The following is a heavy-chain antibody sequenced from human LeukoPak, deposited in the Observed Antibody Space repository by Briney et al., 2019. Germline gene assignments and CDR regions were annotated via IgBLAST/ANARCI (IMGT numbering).Heavy chain of an antibody. CDR1: GFTFSSYA. J-gene: IGHJ4*02. V-gene: IGHV3-23*01. CDR3: AKASTGYCSGGSCYSFDY. D-gene: IGHD2-15*01. CDR2: ISGSGGST. Sequence: GGSLRLSCAASGFTFSSYAMSWVRQAPGKGLEGVSAISGSGGSTYYADSVKGRFTISRDNSKNTLYLQMNSLRAEDTAVYYCAKASTGYCSGGSCYSFDYWGQGTLVTVSS.